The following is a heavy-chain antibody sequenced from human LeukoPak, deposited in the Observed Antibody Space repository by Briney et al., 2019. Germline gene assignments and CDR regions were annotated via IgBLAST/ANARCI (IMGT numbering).Heavy chain of an antibody. J-gene: IGHJ4*02. D-gene: IGHD2-15*01. V-gene: IGHV3-21*01. CDR3: ARDGGGGYCSGGSCYSDY. CDR1: GFTFSSYS. CDR2: ISSSSSYI. Sequence: GGSLRLSCAASGFTFSSYSMNWVRQAPGKGLEWVSSISSSSSYIYYADSVKGRFNISRDNAKNSLYLQMNSLRAEDTAVYYCARDGGGGYCSGGSCYSDYWGQGTLVTVSS.